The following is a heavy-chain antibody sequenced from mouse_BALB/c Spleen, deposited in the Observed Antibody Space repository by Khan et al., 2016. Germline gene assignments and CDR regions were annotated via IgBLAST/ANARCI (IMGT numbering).Heavy chain of an antibody. CDR1: GYTFTNYG. V-gene: IGHV9-3*02. CDR2: INTNTGEP. CDR3: AGDGYAYLAMDY. Sequence: QIQLVQSGPELKKPGETVKISCKASGYTFTNYGMNWVKQAPGKGLKWMGWINTNTGEPTYAEEFKGRFAFSLETSARTAYLQINNLKNEDTATXFCAGDGYAYLAMDYWGQGTSVTVSS. D-gene: IGHD2-2*01. J-gene: IGHJ4*01.